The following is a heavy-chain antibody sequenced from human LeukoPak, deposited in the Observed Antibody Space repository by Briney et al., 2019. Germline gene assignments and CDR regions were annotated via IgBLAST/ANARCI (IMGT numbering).Heavy chain of an antibody. D-gene: IGHD2/OR15-2a*01. Sequence: GGSLRLSCEASGFTFRHHNMNWVRQAPGKGLEWVSSINSRSNYIYYADSVKGRFTISRDNAKESLYLQMNSLRAEDTALYFCARDKVSVIPALDYWGQGTLVIVSS. V-gene: IGHV3-21*01. CDR1: GFTFRHHN. J-gene: IGHJ4*02. CDR3: ARDKVSVIPALDY. CDR2: INSRSNYI.